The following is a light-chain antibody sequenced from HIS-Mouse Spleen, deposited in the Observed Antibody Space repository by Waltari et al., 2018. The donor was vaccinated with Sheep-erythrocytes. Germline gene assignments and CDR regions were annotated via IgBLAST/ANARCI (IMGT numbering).Light chain of an antibody. CDR3: CSYAGSSTV. CDR1: SSDVGSYNL. CDR2: EGS. V-gene: IGLV2-23*01. J-gene: IGLJ2*01. Sequence: QSALTQPASVSGSPGQSITISCTGTSSDVGSYNLVSWYHQHPGKAPKLMIYEGSKRPSWVSNRFSGSKSGNTASLTISGLQAEDEADYYCCSYAGSSTVFGGGTKLTVL.